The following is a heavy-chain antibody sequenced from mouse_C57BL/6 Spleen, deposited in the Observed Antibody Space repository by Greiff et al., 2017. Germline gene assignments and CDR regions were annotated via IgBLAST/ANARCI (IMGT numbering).Heavy chain of an antibody. J-gene: IGHJ4*01. CDR3: ARSIPTVVAEAMDY. Sequence: QVQLQQSGPELVKPGASVKISCKASGYAFSSSWMNWVKQRPGKGLEWMGRIYPGDGDTTYNEKSKGKATLTADKSSSTAYMQLSSLTSADSAFYFCARSIPTVVAEAMDYWGQGTSVTVSS. V-gene: IGHV1-82*01. CDR2: IYPGDGDT. CDR1: GYAFSSSW. D-gene: IGHD1-1*01.